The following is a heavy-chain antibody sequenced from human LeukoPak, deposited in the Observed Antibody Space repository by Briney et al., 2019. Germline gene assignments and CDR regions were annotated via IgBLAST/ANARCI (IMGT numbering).Heavy chain of an antibody. V-gene: IGHV3-11*04. CDR2: ISSGGSLT. CDR1: GFTFSDYY. CDR3: ARGYSGSYYDPDAFDI. Sequence: GGSLRLSCAASGFTFSDYYMIWIRQAPGKGLEWVSYISSGGSLTYYADSVKGRFTISRDNAKNSLYLQMNNLRAEDTAVYNCARGYSGSYYDPDAFDIWGQGTMVTVSS. D-gene: IGHD1-26*01. J-gene: IGHJ3*02.